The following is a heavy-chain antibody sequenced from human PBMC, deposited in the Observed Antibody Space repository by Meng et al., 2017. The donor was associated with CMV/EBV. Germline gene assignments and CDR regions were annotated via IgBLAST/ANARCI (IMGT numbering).Heavy chain of an antibody. CDR2: ISYDGSNK. CDR1: GFTFSSYA. Sequence: GESLKISCAASGFTFSSYAMHWVRQAPGKGLEWVAVISYDGSNKYYADSVKGRFTISRDNSKNTLYLQMNSLRAEDTAVYYCARDGTSDAFDIWDQGTMVTVSS. V-gene: IGHV3-30-3*01. CDR3: ARDGTSDAFDI. J-gene: IGHJ3*02. D-gene: IGHD1-1*01.